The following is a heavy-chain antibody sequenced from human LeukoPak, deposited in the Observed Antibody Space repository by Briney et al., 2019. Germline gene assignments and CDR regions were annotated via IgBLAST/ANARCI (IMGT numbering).Heavy chain of an antibody. CDR2: VYNSEYT. V-gene: IGHV4-59*01. Sequence: PSETLSLTCTVSGGSFTGYYWTWIRQPPGEGLEWIGYVYNSEYTKYNPSLKSRVTISLDTSKSQFSPKLSSVTAADTAAYYCARTHGSSGYYVFDYWGQGTLVTVSS. J-gene: IGHJ4*02. D-gene: IGHD2-15*01. CDR3: ARTHGSSGYYVFDY. CDR1: GGSFTGYY.